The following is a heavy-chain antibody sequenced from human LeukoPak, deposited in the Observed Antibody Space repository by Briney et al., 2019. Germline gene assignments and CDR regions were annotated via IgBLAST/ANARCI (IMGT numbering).Heavy chain of an antibody. J-gene: IGHJ1*01. D-gene: IGHD3-22*01. CDR1: RFTLSSYG. CDR2: IKSDGST. Sequence: GGSLRLSCAASRFTLSSYGMHWVRQAPGKGLVWVSRIKSDGSTRYADSVKGRFTISRDNAKNTVSLQMNSLRAEDTGVYYCARAPSEIGGYYPEYFRHWGQGTLVTVSP. V-gene: IGHV3-74*01. CDR3: ARAPSEIGGYYPEYFRH.